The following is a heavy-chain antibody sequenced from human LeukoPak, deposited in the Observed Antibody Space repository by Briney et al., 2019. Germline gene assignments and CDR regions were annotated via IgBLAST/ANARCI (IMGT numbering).Heavy chain of an antibody. Sequence: GSLRLSCAAFGFTFSSYAMHWVRQAPGKGLEWVAVISFDGSNKHYADSVKGRFTISRDNSKNTLYLQMNSLKTEDTAVYYCTTGIAVAAPDYWGQGTLVTVSS. CDR1: GFTFSSYA. J-gene: IGHJ4*02. V-gene: IGHV3-30-3*01. CDR2: ISFDGSNK. CDR3: TTGIAVAAPDY. D-gene: IGHD6-19*01.